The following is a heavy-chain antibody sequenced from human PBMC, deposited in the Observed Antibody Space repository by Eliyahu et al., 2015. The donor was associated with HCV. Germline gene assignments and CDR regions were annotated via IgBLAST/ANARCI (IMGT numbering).Heavy chain of an antibody. V-gene: IGHV3-9*01. Sequence: EVQLVESGGGLVQPGRSLRLSCAASGFXFXXYAMXWVRQAPGKGLXXXSGXSWNSGSIGYADSVKGRFTISRDNAKNSLYLQMNSLRAEDTALYYCAKDDNDDFWSGSDFDYWGQGTLVTVSS. CDR2: XSWNSGSI. CDR3: AKDDNDDFWSGSDFDY. D-gene: IGHD3-3*01. J-gene: IGHJ4*02. CDR1: GFXFXXYA.